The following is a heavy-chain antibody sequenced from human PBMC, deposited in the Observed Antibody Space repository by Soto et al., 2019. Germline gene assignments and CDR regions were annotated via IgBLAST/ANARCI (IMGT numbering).Heavy chain of an antibody. CDR3: ARAPLLLWGPGDYSYYMDV. V-gene: IGHV3-74*01. D-gene: IGHD2-2*01. CDR2: INSDGSST. J-gene: IGHJ6*03. CDR1: GFTFSSYW. Sequence: EVQLVESGGGLVQPGGSLRLSCAASGFTFSSYWMHWVRQAPGKGLVWVSRINSDGSSTSYADSVKGRFTISRDNAKNTLYLQMNSLRAEDTAVYYCARAPLLLWGPGDYSYYMDVWGKGTTVTVSS.